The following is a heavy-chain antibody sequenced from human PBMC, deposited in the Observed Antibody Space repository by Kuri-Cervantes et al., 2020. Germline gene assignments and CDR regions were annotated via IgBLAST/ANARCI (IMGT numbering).Heavy chain of an antibody. D-gene: IGHD2-8*01. CDR2: ISSSSSYI. V-gene: IGHV3-21*01. CDR1: GFTFSSYG. J-gene: IGHJ4*02. Sequence: GESLKISCAASGFTFSSYGMHWVRQAPGKGLEWVSSISSSSSYIYYADSVKGRFTISRDNAKTSLYLQMNSLRAEDTAVYYCARNLYGDYWGQGTLVTVSS. CDR3: ARNLYGDY.